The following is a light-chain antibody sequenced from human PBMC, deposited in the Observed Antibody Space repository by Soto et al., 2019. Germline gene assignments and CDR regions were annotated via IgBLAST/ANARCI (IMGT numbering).Light chain of an antibody. CDR2: AAS. Sequence: DIQMTQSPSSLSASVGDRVTITCRASQSISSYLNWYQQKPGKAPKLLIYAASSLQSGVPSRFSGSGSGTDFTLTISSLQPEEFATYYCQQSYSTPGNTFGQGTKLEIK. CDR1: QSISSY. V-gene: IGKV1-39*01. CDR3: QQSYSTPGNT. J-gene: IGKJ2*01.